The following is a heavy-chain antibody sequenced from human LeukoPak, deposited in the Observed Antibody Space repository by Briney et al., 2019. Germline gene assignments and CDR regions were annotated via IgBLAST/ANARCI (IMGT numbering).Heavy chain of an antibody. CDR1: GGSISSYY. J-gene: IGHJ4*02. Sequence: PSETLSLTCTVSGGSISSYYWSWIRQPPGKGLEWIGYIYYSGSTNYNPSLKSRVIMSVDTSKNQFSLNLSFVTAADTAVYYCARHRDGYHFDYWGQGILVTVSS. D-gene: IGHD5-24*01. CDR3: ARHRDGYHFDY. V-gene: IGHV4-59*08. CDR2: IYYSGST.